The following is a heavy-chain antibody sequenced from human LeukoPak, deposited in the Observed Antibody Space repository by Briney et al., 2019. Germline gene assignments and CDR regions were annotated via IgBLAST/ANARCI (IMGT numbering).Heavy chain of an antibody. D-gene: IGHD2-2*01. CDR2: IIPIFGTA. CDR3: ARVDCSSTSCGFDP. CDR1: GGTFSSYA. J-gene: IGHJ5*02. Sequence: SVKVSCKASGGTFSSYAISWVRQAPGQGLEWMGRIIPIFGTANYAQKFQGRVTITTDESTSTAYMELSSLRSEDTAVYYCARVDCSSTSCGFDPWGQGTLVTVSS. V-gene: IGHV1-69*05.